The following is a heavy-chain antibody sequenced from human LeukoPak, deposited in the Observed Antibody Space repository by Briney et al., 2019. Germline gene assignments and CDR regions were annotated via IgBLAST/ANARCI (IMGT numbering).Heavy chain of an antibody. D-gene: IGHD1-26*01. Sequence: SETLSLTCAVYGGSLSGYYWSWIRQPPGKGLEWIGEINHSGSTNYNPSLKSRVTISVDTSKNQFSLKLSSVTAADTAVYYCARARGIVGATRTFDIWGQGTMVTVSS. CDR1: GGSLSGYY. CDR2: INHSGST. J-gene: IGHJ3*02. CDR3: ARARGIVGATRTFDI. V-gene: IGHV4-34*01.